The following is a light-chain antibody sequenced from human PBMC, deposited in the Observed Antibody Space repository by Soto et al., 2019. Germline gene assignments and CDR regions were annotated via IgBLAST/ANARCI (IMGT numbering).Light chain of an antibody. CDR3: QQYGSSPPWT. CDR2: GAS. Sequence: EIVMPQSPAPLSVSAGERSTLSCMASQSVSSSYLAWYQQKPGQAPRLLIYGASSRATGIPDRFSGSGSGTDFTLTISRLEPEDFAVYYCQQYGSSPPWTFGQGTKVDIK. CDR1: QSVSSSY. J-gene: IGKJ1*01. V-gene: IGKV3-20*01.